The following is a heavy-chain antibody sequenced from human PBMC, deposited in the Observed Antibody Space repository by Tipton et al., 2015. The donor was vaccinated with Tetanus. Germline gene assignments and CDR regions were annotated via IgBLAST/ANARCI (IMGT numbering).Heavy chain of an antibody. V-gene: IGHV4-61*01. Sequence: TLSLTCTVSGGSVSSGSYYWSWIRQPPGKGLEWIGYIYYSGSTNYNPSLKSRVTISVDTSKNQFSLKLSSVTAADTAVYYCARGLTVTTGYYFDYWGQGTLVTVSS. CDR1: GGSVSSGSYY. D-gene: IGHD4-17*01. J-gene: IGHJ4*02. CDR2: IYYSGST. CDR3: ARGLTVTTGYYFDY.